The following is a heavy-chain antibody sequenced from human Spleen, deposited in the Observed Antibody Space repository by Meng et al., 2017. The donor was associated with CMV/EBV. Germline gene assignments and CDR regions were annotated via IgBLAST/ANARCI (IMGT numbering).Heavy chain of an antibody. CDR1: GYTITTYG. J-gene: IGHJ4*02. V-gene: IGHV1-2*02. CDR2: INPNSGGT. Sequence: ASVKVSCKASGYTITTYGISWVRQAPGQGLEWMGWINPNSGGTNYAQNFQGRVTMTRDTSINTGYMELTRLTSDDTAVYYCARDNNWGPDYWGQGTLVTVSS. D-gene: IGHD7-27*01. CDR3: ARDNNWGPDY.